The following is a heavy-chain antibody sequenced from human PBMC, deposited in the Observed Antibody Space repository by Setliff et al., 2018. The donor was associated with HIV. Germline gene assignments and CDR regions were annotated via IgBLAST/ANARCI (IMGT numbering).Heavy chain of an antibody. Sequence: GGSLRLSCEASGFSFSSYTMNRVRQAPGKGLEWVAVILYDGSNKYYADSVKGRFTISRDNLKKRVYLQMSSLRAEDTAVYFCARDTGQLVYYFDSWGRGTLVTVSS. CDR2: ILYDGSNK. V-gene: IGHV3-30*04. CDR1: GFSFSSYT. CDR3: ARDTGQLVYYFDS. D-gene: IGHD6-6*01. J-gene: IGHJ4*02.